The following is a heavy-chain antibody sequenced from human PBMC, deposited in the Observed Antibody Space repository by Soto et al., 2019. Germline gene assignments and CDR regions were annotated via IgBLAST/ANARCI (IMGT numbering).Heavy chain of an antibody. CDR2: IKQDESEK. V-gene: IGHV3-7*01. D-gene: IGHD2-15*01. CDR1: GFTFSSYW. J-gene: IGHJ5*02. Sequence: GGSLRLSCAASGFTFSSYWMSWVRQAPGKGLEWVANIKQDESEKYYVDSVKGRFTISRDNAKNSLYLQMNSLRAEDTAVYYCARDPVDSPGWFDPWGQGTLVTVSS. CDR3: ARDPVDSPGWFDP.